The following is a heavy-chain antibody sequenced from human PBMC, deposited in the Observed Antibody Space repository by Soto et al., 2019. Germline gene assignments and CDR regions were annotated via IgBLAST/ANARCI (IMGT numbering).Heavy chain of an antibody. Sequence: GASVKVSCKASGYAFTGFSLHWVRQAPGQRLEWMGWINAGSGNTKYSQKFQGRVTITRDTSASTAYMELSSLTSEDTVVYYCARALWLGEYFRYYFDYWAKGTLVTVSS. J-gene: IGHJ4*02. V-gene: IGHV1-3*01. CDR3: ARALWLGEYFRYYFDY. CDR2: INAGSGNT. D-gene: IGHD3-10*01. CDR1: GYAFTGFS.